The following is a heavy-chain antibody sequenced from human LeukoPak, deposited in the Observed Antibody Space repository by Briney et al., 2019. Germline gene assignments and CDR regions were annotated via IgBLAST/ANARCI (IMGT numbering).Heavy chain of an antibody. CDR2: ISVYNGNT. J-gene: IGHJ5*02. Sequence: ASVKVSCKASGYSFTTYGINWVRQAPGQGLEWLGWISVYNGNTKYPQKFQGRVTMTTDTSTSTAYMELRSLRSDDTAVYYCARDSVAVRPGWFDPWGRGTLVIVSS. CDR1: GYSFTTYG. V-gene: IGHV1-18*01. D-gene: IGHD6-6*01. CDR3: ARDSVAVRPGWFDP.